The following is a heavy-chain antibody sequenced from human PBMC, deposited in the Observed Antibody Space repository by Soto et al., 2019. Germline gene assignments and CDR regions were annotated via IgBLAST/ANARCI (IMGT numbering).Heavy chain of an antibody. CDR2: IYYTGNT. V-gene: IGHV4-39*01. D-gene: IGHD1-26*01. Sequence: SETLSLTCTVSGCSISSISYYWGWIRQPPGKGLEWIGSIYYTGNTYYNPSLKSRDTLSVDTSKTQFSLKLSSVTAADTAVYYCARSIVGATRGLDYWGQGALVTVSS. J-gene: IGHJ4*02. CDR1: GCSISSISYY. CDR3: ARSIVGATRGLDY.